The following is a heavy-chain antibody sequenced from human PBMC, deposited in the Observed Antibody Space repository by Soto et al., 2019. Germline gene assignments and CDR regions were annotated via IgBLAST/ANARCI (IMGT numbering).Heavy chain of an antibody. CDR1: GGTFSSYA. CDR2: IIPIFGTA. V-gene: IGHV1-69*12. J-gene: IGHJ6*02. Sequence: QVQLVQSGAEVKKPGSSVKVSCKASGGTFSSYAISWVRQAPGQGLEWMGGIIPIFGTANYAQKFQGRVTIPADASTSTAYMELSSLRSEDTAVYYCASHGITGTWVYYYGMDVWGQGTTVTVSS. CDR3: ASHGITGTWVYYYGMDV. D-gene: IGHD1-7*01.